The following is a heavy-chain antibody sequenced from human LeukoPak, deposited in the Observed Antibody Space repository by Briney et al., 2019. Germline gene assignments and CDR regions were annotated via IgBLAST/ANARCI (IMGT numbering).Heavy chain of an antibody. CDR1: GGTFSSYA. J-gene: IGHJ3*02. D-gene: IGHD3-10*01. V-gene: IGHV1-69*05. Sequence: ASVKVSCKASGGTFSSYAISWVRQAPGQGLEWMGGIIPIFGTAKYAQKVQGRVTMSTDESTSTAYMELSSLRSEDTAVYYCARASRGDAFDIWGQGTMVTVSS. CDR2: IIPIFGTA. CDR3: ARASRGDAFDI.